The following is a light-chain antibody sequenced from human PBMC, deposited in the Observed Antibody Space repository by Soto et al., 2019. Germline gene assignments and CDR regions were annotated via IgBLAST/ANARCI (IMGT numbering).Light chain of an antibody. V-gene: IGKV1-27*01. CDR3: PKYNSALSWT. Sequence: DIQMTQSPSSLSASVGDRVTITCRASQGISTSLAWYQQKPGKVPKLLIYAASTLQSGVPSRFSGSGAGTDCTRPIISLQPEDVATYYCPKYNSALSWTFGQGTKVEIK. J-gene: IGKJ1*01. CDR2: AAS. CDR1: QGISTS.